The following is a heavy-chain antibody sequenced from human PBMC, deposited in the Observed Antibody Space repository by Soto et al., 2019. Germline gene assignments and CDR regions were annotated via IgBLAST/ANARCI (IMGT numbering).Heavy chain of an antibody. CDR2: INHSGST. D-gene: IGHD3-16*02. CDR1: GGSFSGYY. J-gene: IGHJ4*02. Sequence: SETLSLTCAVYGGSFSGYYWSWIRQPPGKGLEWIGEINHSGSTNYNPSLKSRVTISVDTSKNQFSLKLSSVTAADTAVYYCARGKLSDYVWGSYRYHFDYWGQGAVVTVSS. V-gene: IGHV4-34*01. CDR3: ARGKLSDYVWGSYRYHFDY.